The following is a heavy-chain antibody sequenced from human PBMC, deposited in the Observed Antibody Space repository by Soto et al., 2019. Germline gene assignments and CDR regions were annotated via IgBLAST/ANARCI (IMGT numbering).Heavy chain of an antibody. V-gene: IGHV3-72*01. D-gene: IGHD6-6*01. Sequence: EVQLVESGGGLVQPGGSLRLSCAASGFTFSDHYMDWVRQAPGKGLEWVGRTRNKANSYTTEYAASVKGRFTISRDDSKNSLYLQMNSLTTEDTAVYYCARVRQLGVDDYCGQGTLVTVSS. CDR2: TRNKANSYTT. CDR1: GFTFSDHY. J-gene: IGHJ4*02. CDR3: ARVRQLGVDDY.